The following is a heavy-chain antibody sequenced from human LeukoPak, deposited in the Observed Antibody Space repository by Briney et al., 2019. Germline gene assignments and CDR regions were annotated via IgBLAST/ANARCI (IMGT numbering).Heavy chain of an antibody. CDR3: ARGGGLDV. J-gene: IGHJ6*02. Sequence: GGSLRLSCAASGFTFSSYSMNWVHQAPGKGLEWVSSISSSSSYIYYADPVKGRFTISRDNAKNSLYLQMSNLRAEDTAVYFCARGGGLDVWGQGATVTVSS. V-gene: IGHV3-21*04. CDR1: GFTFSSYS. CDR2: ISSSSSYI. D-gene: IGHD3-16*01.